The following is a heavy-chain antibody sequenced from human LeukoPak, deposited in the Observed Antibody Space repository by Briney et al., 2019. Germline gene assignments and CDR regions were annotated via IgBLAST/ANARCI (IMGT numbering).Heavy chain of an antibody. CDR3: ARSGYTYGFDY. Sequence: ASETLSLTCTVSGGSIRSSYYYWGWIRQPPGKGLEWIGSIYDSGSTYYNPSLKSRVTMSVDRSTNQFSLNLSSATAADTAVYYCARSGYTYGFDYWGQGTLATVSS. CDR1: GGSIRSSYYY. V-gene: IGHV4-39*07. J-gene: IGHJ4*02. CDR2: IYDSGST. D-gene: IGHD5-18*01.